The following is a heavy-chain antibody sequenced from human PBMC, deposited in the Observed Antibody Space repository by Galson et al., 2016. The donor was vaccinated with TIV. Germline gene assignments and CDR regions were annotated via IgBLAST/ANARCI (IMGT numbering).Heavy chain of an antibody. CDR3: ANSRTCDYGDTIYHYGLDV. D-gene: IGHD4-17*01. CDR1: GFSFSTSGVG. V-gene: IGHV2-5*02. Sequence: PALVKPTQTLTVTCTFSGFSFSTSGVGVGWIRQPPGKALEWLALISWDDDKRYSPSLKSRLTISKDTSKNQVDLTMTNMDPVDTATFFCANSRTCDYGDTIYHYGLDVWGQGTTVTVSS. J-gene: IGHJ6*02. CDR2: ISWDDDK.